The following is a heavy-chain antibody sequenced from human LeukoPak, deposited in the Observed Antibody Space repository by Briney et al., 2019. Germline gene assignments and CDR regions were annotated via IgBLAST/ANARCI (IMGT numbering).Heavy chain of an antibody. CDR2: IYSGGST. CDR3: ARDWGSQAYYDILTGLGNDNWFDP. CDR1: GFTVSSNY. D-gene: IGHD3-9*01. J-gene: IGHJ5*02. V-gene: IGHV3-66*01. Sequence: GGSLRLSCAASGFTVSSNYMSWVRQAPGKGLEWVSVIYSGGSTYYADSVKGRFTISRDNSKNTLYLQMNSLRAEDTAVYYCARDWGSQAYYDILTGLGNDNWFDPWGQGTLVTVSS.